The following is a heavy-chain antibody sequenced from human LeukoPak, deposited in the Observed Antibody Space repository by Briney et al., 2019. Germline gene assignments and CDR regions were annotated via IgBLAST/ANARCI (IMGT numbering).Heavy chain of an antibody. CDR1: GFTFSGYW. Sequence: GGSLRLSCAASGFTFSGYWMSWVRQAPGKGLEWVANINKDGSERYNVDSVKGRFTISRDNANKSLYLQMNSLRAEDTSVYYCARESKGRSKIDYWGQGTLVPSPQ. J-gene: IGHJ4*02. D-gene: IGHD4-17*01. CDR2: INKDGSER. CDR3: ARESKGRSKIDY. V-gene: IGHV3-7*01.